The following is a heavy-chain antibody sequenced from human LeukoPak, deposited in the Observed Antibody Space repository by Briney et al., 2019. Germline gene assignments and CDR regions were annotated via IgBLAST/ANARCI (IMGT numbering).Heavy chain of an antibody. Sequence: PGGSLRLSCAASGFTFSTYPMNWVRQAPGKGLEWVSYISASSSSSIYYAGSVKGRFTISRDNAKNSLYLRMNSLRVEDTAVYYCARRGYHDYSGFDYWGQGTLVTVSS. CDR2: ISASSSSSI. CDR1: GFTFSTYP. CDR3: ARRGYHDYSGFDY. D-gene: IGHD3-16*01. V-gene: IGHV3-48*01. J-gene: IGHJ4*02.